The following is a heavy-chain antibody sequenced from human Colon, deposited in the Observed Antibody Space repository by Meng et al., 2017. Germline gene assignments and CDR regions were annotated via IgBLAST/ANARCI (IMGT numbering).Heavy chain of an antibody. J-gene: IGHJ5*02. Sequence: HVQPPGSGPGLVRPSETLSLPCNVSGVSVSRGGNYWTWIRQPPGKGLEWIGYIYYSGSTYSNASLKSRVTISIDRSKNQFSLKLRSVTAADTAVYYCARDSKHYGERGWFDPWGQGTLVTVSS. D-gene: IGHD4-17*01. V-gene: IGHV4-30-4*08. CDR2: IYYSGST. CDR1: GVSVSRGGNY. CDR3: ARDSKHYGERGWFDP.